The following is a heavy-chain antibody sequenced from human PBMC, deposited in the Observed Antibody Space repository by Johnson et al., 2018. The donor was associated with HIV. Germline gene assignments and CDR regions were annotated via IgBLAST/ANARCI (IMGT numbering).Heavy chain of an antibody. J-gene: IGHJ3*02. CDR3: ARSATGTTADAFDI. CDR1: GCTFSSYD. CDR2: IKQDGSEK. Sequence: VQLVESGGGLVQPGGSLRLSCAASGCTFSSYDMHWVRQAPGKGLEWVANIKQDGSEKYYVDSVKGRFTISRDNAKNSLYLQMNSLRAEDTAVYYCARSATGTTADAFDIWGQGTMVTVSS. V-gene: IGHV3-7*01. D-gene: IGHD1-7*01.